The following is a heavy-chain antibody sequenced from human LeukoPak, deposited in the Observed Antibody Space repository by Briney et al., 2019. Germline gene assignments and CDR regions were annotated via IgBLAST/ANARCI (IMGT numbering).Heavy chain of an antibody. Sequence: GGSLRLSCAASGFTFSSYGMHWVRQAPGKGLEWVANTKQDGSEKYYLESVKGRFTISRDNAKNSLYLHMNSLRGEDTAVYYCALSSGNYAIPFDYWGQGTLVTVSS. J-gene: IGHJ4*02. V-gene: IGHV3-7*01. CDR3: ALSSGNYAIPFDY. CDR2: TKQDGSEK. CDR1: GFTFSSYG. D-gene: IGHD1-26*01.